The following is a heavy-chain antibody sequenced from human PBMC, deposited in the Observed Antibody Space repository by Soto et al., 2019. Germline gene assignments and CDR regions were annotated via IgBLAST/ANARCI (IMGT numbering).Heavy chain of an antibody. CDR1: CGSISSGDYY. J-gene: IGHJ6*02. V-gene: IGHV4-30-4*01. CDR2: IYYSGST. CDR3: ARGTVEVLRYFDWLPQYYYYGMDV. Sequence: SETLSLTCPVSCGSISSGDYYWSWIRQPPGKGLEWIGYIYYSGSTYYNPSLKRRVTISVDTSKNQFSLKLSSVTAADTAVYYCARGTVEVLRYFDWLPQYYYYGMDVWGQGTTVTVS. D-gene: IGHD3-9*01.